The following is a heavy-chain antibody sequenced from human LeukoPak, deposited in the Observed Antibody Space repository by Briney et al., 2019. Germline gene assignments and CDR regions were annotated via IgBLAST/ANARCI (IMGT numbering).Heavy chain of an antibody. CDR1: GGSISSYY. CDR3: ARDYMTGSNDAFDI. J-gene: IGHJ3*02. CDR2: NYTSGNT. Sequence: SETLSLTCAVYGGSISSYYWSWIRQPAGKGLEWIGRNYTSGNTNYNPSLKSRVTMSVDTSKNQFSLKLSSVTAADTAVYYCARDYMTGSNDAFDIWGQGTMVTVSS. V-gene: IGHV4-4*07. D-gene: IGHD1-14*01.